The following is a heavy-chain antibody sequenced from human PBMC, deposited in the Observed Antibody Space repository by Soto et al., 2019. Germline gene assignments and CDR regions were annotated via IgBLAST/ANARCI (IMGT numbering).Heavy chain of an antibody. V-gene: IGHV3-30*03. J-gene: IGHJ6*02. CDR2: ISYDGSNK. CDR3: AREEDILTMFGIDV. Sequence: PGGSLRLSCAASGFTFSSYGMHWVRQAPGKGLEWVAVISYDGSNKNYADSVKGRFTISRDNSKNTQYLQMNSLRAEDTAVYYCAREEDILTMFGIDVWGQGTTVTVSS. D-gene: IGHD3-9*01. CDR1: GFTFSSYG.